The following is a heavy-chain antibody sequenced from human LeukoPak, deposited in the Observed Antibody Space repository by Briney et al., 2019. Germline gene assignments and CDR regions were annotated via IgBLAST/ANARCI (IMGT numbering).Heavy chain of an antibody. CDR1: GGTFNINYS. CDR2: IIPFLGVV. D-gene: IGHD3-22*01. V-gene: IGHV1-69*02. Sequence: ASVKVSCKASGGTFNINYSFIWVRQAPGQGLQWMGRIIPFLGVVNYAQKFQGRVTITADKSTTTVYMELNSLRFEDTAIYYCAPSGHYYDWFGPWGQGTLVTVSS. CDR3: APSGHYYDWFGP. J-gene: IGHJ5*02.